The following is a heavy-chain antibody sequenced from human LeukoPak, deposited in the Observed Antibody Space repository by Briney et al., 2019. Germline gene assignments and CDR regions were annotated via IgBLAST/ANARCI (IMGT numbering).Heavy chain of an antibody. CDR2: IIPIFGIA. CDR3: ARDPHGSGWYIDEAFDI. Sequence: SVKVSCKASGGTFSSYAISWVRQAPGQGLEWMGRIIPIFGIANYAQKFQGRVTITADKSTSTAYMELSSLRSEDTAVYYCARDPHGSGWYIDEAFDIWGQGTMVTVSS. V-gene: IGHV1-69*04. CDR1: GGTFSSYA. J-gene: IGHJ3*02. D-gene: IGHD6-19*01.